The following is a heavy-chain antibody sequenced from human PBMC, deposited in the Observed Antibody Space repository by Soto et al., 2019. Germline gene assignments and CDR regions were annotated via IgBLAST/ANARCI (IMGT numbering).Heavy chain of an antibody. CDR1: GGTFSSYA. V-gene: IGHV1-69*12. CDR3: ARSHSGSYYNDYYYYGMDV. J-gene: IGHJ6*02. Sequence: QVQLVQSGAEVKKPGSSVKVSCKASGGTFSSYAISWVRQAPGQGLEWMGGIIPIFGTANYAQKFQGRVTITEDESTSTAYMELSSLRSEDTAVYYCARSHSGSYYNDYYYYGMDVWGQGTTVTVSS. CDR2: IIPIFGTA. D-gene: IGHD3-10*01.